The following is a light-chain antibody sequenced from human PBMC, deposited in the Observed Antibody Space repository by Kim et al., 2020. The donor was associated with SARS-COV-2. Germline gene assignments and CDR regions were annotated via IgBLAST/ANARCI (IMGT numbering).Light chain of an antibody. CDR2: DVS. V-gene: IGLV2-14*03. Sequence: GRAITISCTVTVRDVGGYNYVSWYQQHPGKAPKLMIYDVSNRPSGVSNRFSGSKSGNTASLTISGLQAEDEADYYCSSYTSSSTQVFGGGTQLTVL. CDR3: SSYTSSSTQV. J-gene: IGLJ2*01. CDR1: VRDVGGYNY.